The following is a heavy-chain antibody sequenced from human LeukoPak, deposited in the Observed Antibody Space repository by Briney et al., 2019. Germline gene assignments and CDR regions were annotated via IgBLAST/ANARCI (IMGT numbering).Heavy chain of an antibody. CDR1: GFSFSVSV. CDR2: ISRNGDTT. D-gene: IGHD3-10*01. Sequence: VWSLRLSCAASGFSFSVSVMHWVHQAPGKGLEYVSVISRNGDTTSYANSVKGRFTISRDNFKNMLYLQMGSLRPEDMAVYYCARDLSGGGLDYWGQGTLVTVSS. J-gene: IGHJ4*02. V-gene: IGHV3-64*01. CDR3: ARDLSGGGLDY.